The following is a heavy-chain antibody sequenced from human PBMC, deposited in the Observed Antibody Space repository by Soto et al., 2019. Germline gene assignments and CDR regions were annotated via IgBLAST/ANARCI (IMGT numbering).Heavy chain of an antibody. CDR3: ARSVGWYCSSTSCRGWFDP. D-gene: IGHD2-2*01. CDR2: IYYSGST. Sequence: SETLSLTCTVSGGSISSYYWSWIRQPPGKGLEWIGYIYYSGSTNYNPSLKSRVTISVDTSKNQFSLKLSSVTAADTAVYYCARSVGWYCSSTSCRGWFDPWGQGTLVTVSS. CDR1: GGSISSYY. V-gene: IGHV4-59*01. J-gene: IGHJ5*02.